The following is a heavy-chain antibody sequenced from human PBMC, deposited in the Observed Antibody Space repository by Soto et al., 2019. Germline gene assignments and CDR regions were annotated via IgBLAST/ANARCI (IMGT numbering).Heavy chain of an antibody. J-gene: IGHJ3*02. V-gene: IGHV4-34*01. CDR1: GGSFSGYY. D-gene: IGHD2-15*01. CDR3: ARGDLVVVVAATLLQYAFDI. Sequence: QVQLQQWGAGLLKPSETLSLACAIYGGSFSGYYWSWIRQSPGKGLEWIGEINHSGSTNYNPSLKSRVTISVDTSKNQFSLKLSSVTAAERAVYYCARGDLVVVVAATLLQYAFDIRGQGTMVTVSS. CDR2: INHSGST.